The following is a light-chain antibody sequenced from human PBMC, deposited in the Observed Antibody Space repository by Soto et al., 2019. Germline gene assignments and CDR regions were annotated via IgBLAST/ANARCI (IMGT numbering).Light chain of an antibody. CDR2: NNN. V-gene: IGLV1-44*01. CDR3: AAWDDSLNGPRWV. CDR1: SSNIGSNT. Sequence: QSVLTQPPSASGTPGQRVTISCSGSSSNIGSNTVNWYQQLPGTAPKLLIYNNNQRPSGVPDRFSGSKSGNSASLAISGLQSEDEADYYCAAWDDSLNGPRWVFGGGTKLTVL. J-gene: IGLJ3*02.